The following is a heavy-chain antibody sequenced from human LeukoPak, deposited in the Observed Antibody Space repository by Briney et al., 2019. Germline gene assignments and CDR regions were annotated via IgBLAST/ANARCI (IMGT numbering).Heavy chain of an antibody. CDR2: ISGRGGST. V-gene: IGHV3-23*01. CDR3: AKGNGIAVYYFDY. J-gene: IGHJ4*02. Sequence: PGGSLRLSCAASAFTFSSYAMTWVRQAPGEGLEWVSSISGRGGSTYYAESVKGRFTISRDNSKNTLYLQMNSLRAEDTAVYYCAKGNGIAVYYFDYWGQGTLVTVSS. D-gene: IGHD6-19*01. CDR1: AFTFSSYA.